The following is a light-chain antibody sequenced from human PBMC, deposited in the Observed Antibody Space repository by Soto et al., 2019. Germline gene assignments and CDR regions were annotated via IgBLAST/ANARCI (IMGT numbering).Light chain of an antibody. CDR3: SSFTNSGTVV. J-gene: IGLJ2*01. V-gene: IGLV2-14*01. CDR1: NTDVGGYDR. CDR2: EVN. Sequence: QSVLTQPASVSGSPGQSITISCIGTNTDVGGYDRVSWYQHHPGKAPKNMIYEVNNGPSGVSDRFSGSKSGNTASLTISGLQAEDEAYYYCSSFTNSGTVVFGGGTKLTVL.